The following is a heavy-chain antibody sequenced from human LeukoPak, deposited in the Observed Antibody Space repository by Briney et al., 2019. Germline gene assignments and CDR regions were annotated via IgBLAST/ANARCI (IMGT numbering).Heavy chain of an antibody. CDR2: IRYDGSNK. CDR3: ANWYYDSSGYYYKSGY. Sequence: PGGSLRLSCAASGFTFSSYGMHRVRQAPGKGLEWVAFIRYDGSNKDYADSVKGRFTISRDNSKNTLYLQMNSLRAEDTAVYYCANWYYDSSGYYYKSGYWGQGTLVTVSS. D-gene: IGHD3-22*01. CDR1: GFTFSSYG. V-gene: IGHV3-30*02. J-gene: IGHJ4*02.